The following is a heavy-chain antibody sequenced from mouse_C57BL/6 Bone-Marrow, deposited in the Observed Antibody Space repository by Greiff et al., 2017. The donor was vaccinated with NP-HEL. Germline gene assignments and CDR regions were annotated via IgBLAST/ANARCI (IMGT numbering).Heavy chain of an antibody. J-gene: IGHJ4*01. CDR3: ARSLDYGSSYNYYAMDY. CDR2: IYPRSGNT. V-gene: IGHV1-81*01. D-gene: IGHD1-1*01. Sequence: VQLQQSGAELARPGASVKLSCKASGYTFTSYGISWVKQRTGQGLEWIGEIYPRSGNTYYNEKFKGKATLTADKSSSTAYMELRSLTSEDSAVYFCARSLDYGSSYNYYAMDYWGQGTSVTVSS. CDR1: GYTFTSYG.